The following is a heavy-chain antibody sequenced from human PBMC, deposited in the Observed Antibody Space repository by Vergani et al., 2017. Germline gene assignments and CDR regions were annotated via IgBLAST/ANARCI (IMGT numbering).Heavy chain of an antibody. CDR2: IYHSGST. Sequence: QVQLQESGPGLVKPSETLSLTCAVSGYSISSGYYWGWIRQPPGKGLEWIGSIYHSGSTYYNPSLKSRVTISVDTSKNQFSLKLSSVTAADTAVYYCARDTRYYYGSGSYSVPYYYYGMDVWGQGTTVTVSS. CDR3: ARDTRYYYGSGSYSVPYYYYGMDV. V-gene: IGHV4-38-2*02. D-gene: IGHD3-10*01. CDR1: GYSISSGYY. J-gene: IGHJ6*02.